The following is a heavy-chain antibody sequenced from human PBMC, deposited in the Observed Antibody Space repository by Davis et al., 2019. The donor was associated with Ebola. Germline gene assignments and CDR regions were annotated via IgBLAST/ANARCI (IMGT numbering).Heavy chain of an antibody. V-gene: IGHV3-7*01. Sequence: GESPIPPCASPGFTYRSYWLSWVRQAPGKGLEWVANIKQDGSEKYYVDSVKGRFTISRDNAKNSLYLQMNSLRGEETGVYYCARRDRGWGGNDYWGQGTLVTVSS. CDR2: IKQDGSEK. D-gene: IGHD6-19*01. CDR1: GFTYRSYW. J-gene: IGHJ4*02. CDR3: ARRDRGWGGNDY.